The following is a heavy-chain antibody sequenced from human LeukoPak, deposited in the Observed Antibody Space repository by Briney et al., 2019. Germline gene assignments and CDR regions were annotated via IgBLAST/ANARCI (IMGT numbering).Heavy chain of an antibody. CDR2: IKSKGDGETS. CDR3: AAVGEWLSNAFNL. J-gene: IGHJ3*01. CDR1: GFPFSIAW. V-gene: IGHV3-15*01. Sequence: GGPLRLSCAASGFPFSIAWMSWLRQAPGKGLEWVGRIKSKGDGETSDYAAPVKDRFVISRDDSKNMLYLQMNSLKTEDTAIYYCAAVGEWLSNAFNLWGQGTMVTVSA. D-gene: IGHD3-22*01.